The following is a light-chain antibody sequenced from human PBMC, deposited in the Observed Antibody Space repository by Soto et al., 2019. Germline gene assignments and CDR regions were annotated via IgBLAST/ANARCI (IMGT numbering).Light chain of an antibody. CDR1: QSVLYSSNNKNY. CDR2: WAS. J-gene: IGKJ4*01. V-gene: IGKV4-1*01. CDR3: QQYYSTALT. Sequence: DIVMTQSPDSLAVSLGERATINCKSSQSVLYSSNNKNYLAWYQQKPGQPPKLLIYWASTRESGFPDRFSGSGSGTDFTLTISSLQAEDVAVYYCQQYYSTALTFGGGTKVEIK.